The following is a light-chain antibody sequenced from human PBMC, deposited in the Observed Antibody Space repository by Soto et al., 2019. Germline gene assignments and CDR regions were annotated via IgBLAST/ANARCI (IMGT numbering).Light chain of an antibody. CDR2: SAS. CDR3: QQYNNWLFT. V-gene: IGKV3-15*01. CDR1: QSVSDN. J-gene: IGKJ2*01. Sequence: EIVMTQSPATLSVSPGERATLSCRASQSVSDNLAWYQLQPGQAPRLLIYSASTRATGIPARFSGSGSGTEFTLTISSLQSEDFAIYFCQQYNNWLFTFGQGTKLEIK.